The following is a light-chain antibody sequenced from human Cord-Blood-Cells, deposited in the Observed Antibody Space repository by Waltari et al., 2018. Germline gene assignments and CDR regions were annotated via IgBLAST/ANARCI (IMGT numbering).Light chain of an antibody. CDR2: DAS. Sequence: EIVLTQSPATLSLSPGERATLYCRASQSVSSYLAWYQPKPGQAPRLLIYDASNRATGIPARFSGSGSGTDFTLTISSLEPEDFAVYYCQQRSNWPPITFGQGTRLEIK. CDR3: QQRSNWPPIT. J-gene: IGKJ5*01. V-gene: IGKV3-11*01. CDR1: QSVSSY.